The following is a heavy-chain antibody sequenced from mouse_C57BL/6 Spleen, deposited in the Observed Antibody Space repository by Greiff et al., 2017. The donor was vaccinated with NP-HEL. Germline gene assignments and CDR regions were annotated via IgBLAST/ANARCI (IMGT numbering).Heavy chain of an antibody. V-gene: IGHV7-3*01. J-gene: IGHJ4*01. CDR1: GFTFTDYY. Sequence: EVKLVESGGGLVQPGGSLSLSCAASGFTFTDYYMSWVRQPPGKALEWLGFIRNKANGYTTEYSASVKGRFTISRDNSQSILYLQKNALRAEDSATYYCARSRGRAMDYWGQGTSVTVSS. CDR3: ARSRGRAMDY. CDR2: IRNKANGYTT.